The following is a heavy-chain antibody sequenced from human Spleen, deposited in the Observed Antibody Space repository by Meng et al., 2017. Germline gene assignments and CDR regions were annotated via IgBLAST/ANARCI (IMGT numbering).Heavy chain of an antibody. V-gene: IGHV4-34*01. Sequence: QVQLQQWGAGLLKPSATLSLTCAVYGGSFSGYYWSWIRQPSGKGLEWIGEINHSGSTNYNPSLKSRVTISVDTSKNQFSLKLSSVTAADTAVYYCASWSRYFDWLLPDYWGQGTLVTVSS. J-gene: IGHJ4*02. CDR2: INHSGST. CDR3: ASWSRYFDWLLPDY. D-gene: IGHD3-9*01. CDR1: GGSFSGYY.